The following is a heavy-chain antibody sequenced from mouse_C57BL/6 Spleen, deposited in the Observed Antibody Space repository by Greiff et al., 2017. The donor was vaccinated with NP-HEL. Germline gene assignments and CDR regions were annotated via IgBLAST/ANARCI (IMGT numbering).Heavy chain of an antibody. CDR2: IYTGDGDT. CDR1: GYAFSSYW. CDR3: AREGAYSNYAFAY. V-gene: IGHV1-80*01. D-gene: IGHD2-5*01. J-gene: IGHJ3*01. Sequence: VQLKQSGAELVKPGASVKISCKASGYAFSSYWMNWVKQRPGKGLEWIGQIYTGDGDTNYNGKFKGQATLTGDKSSSTAYMQLSSLNSEDSAVYYGAREGAYSNYAFAYWGQGTLVTVSA.